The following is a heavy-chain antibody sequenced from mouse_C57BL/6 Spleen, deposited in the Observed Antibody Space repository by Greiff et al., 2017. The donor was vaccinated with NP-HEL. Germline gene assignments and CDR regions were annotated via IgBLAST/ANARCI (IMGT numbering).Heavy chain of an antibody. D-gene: IGHD1-1*01. Sequence: QVQLQQPGAELVKPGASVKMSCKASGYTFTSYWITWVKQRPGQGLERIGDIYPGSGSTNYNEKFKSKATLTVDTSSSTAYMQLSSLTSEDSAVYYCAREGITTGDYFDYWGQGTTLTVSS. CDR3: AREGITTGDYFDY. V-gene: IGHV1-55*01. J-gene: IGHJ2*01. CDR1: GYTFTSYW. CDR2: IYPGSGST.